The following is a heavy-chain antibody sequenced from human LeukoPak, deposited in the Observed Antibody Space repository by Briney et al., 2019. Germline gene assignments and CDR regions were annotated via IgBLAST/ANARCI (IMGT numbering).Heavy chain of an antibody. V-gene: IGHV1-69*05. J-gene: IGHJ6*03. CDR2: IIPIFGTA. D-gene: IGHD6-6*01. CDR1: GYTFTSYG. CDR3: ASCFGARPYYYYMDV. Sequence: SVKVSCKASGYTFTSYGISWVREAPGQGLEWMGGIIPIFGTANYAQKFQGRVTITTDESTSTAYMELSSLRSEDTAMYYCASCFGARPYYYYMDVWGKGTTVTVSS.